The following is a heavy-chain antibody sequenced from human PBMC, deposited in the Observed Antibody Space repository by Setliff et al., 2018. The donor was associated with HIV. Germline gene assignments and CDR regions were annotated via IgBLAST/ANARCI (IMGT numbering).Heavy chain of an antibody. CDR3: ARVGDNWNYRYYYYMDV. J-gene: IGHJ6*03. V-gene: IGHV3-48*03. Sequence: GGSLRLSCAASGFTFNTYAMSWVRQAPGKGPEWVSYISSSGDTRYYADSVKGRFTISRDNAKNSLYLQMNSLRAEDTAVYYCARVGDNWNYRYYYYMDVWGKGTTVTVSS. CDR2: ISSSGDTR. CDR1: GFTFNTYA. D-gene: IGHD1-7*01.